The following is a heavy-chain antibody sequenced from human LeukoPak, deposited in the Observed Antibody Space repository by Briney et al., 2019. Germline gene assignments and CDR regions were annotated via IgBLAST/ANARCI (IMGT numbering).Heavy chain of an antibody. D-gene: IGHD3-10*01. Sequence: GRSLRLSCAASGFTFSSYGMHWVRQAPGKGLEWVAVIWYDGSNKYYADSVKGRFTISRDNSKNTLYLQMNSLRAEDTAVYYCAKDPSYGSGSYYLGYWGQGTLVTVSS. CDR2: IWYDGSNK. CDR1: GFTFSSYG. J-gene: IGHJ4*02. V-gene: IGHV3-33*06. CDR3: AKDPSYGSGSYYLGY.